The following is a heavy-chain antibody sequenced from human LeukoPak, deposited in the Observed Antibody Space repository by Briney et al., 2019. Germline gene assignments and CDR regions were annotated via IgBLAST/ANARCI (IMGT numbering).Heavy chain of an antibody. Sequence: ASVKVSCKASGGTFISYAISWVGQAPGQGLEGMGGIIPIFGTANYAQKFQGRVTITTDESTSTAYMELSSLSSEDTAVYYCARDRCSSTSCYRPNNWFDPWGQGTLVTVSS. D-gene: IGHD2-2*01. J-gene: IGHJ5*02. CDR2: IIPIFGTA. V-gene: IGHV1-69*05. CDR1: GGTFISYA. CDR3: ARDRCSSTSCYRPNNWFDP.